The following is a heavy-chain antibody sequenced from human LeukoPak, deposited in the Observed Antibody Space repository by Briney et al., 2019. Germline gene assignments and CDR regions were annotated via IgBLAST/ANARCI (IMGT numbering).Heavy chain of an antibody. Sequence: GASVKLSRTTSGSTFTGYQMHWVRQAPGPGLEWMGRINHTNGVANYEQKLQSWVSMTKDRSIETVYMELSRLTSDDTAMYYGARESPLWDCSAGSCYSSHFDYWGQGTLVIVSS. CDR1: GSTFTGYQ. V-gene: IGHV1-2*04. J-gene: IGHJ4*02. D-gene: IGHD2-15*01. CDR2: INHTNGVA. CDR3: ARESPLWDCSAGSCYSSHFDY.